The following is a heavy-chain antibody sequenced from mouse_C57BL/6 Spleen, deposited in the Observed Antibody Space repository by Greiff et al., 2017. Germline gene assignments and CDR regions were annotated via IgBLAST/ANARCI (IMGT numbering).Heavy chain of an antibody. D-gene: IGHD1-1*01. Sequence: QVQLQQSGPELVKPGASVKISCKASGYTFTDYYINWVKQRPGQGLEWIGWIFPGSGSTYYNEKFKGKATFTVAKSSSTAYMLLNSLTSEDSAVYFCARDGSSSDYWGQGTTLTVSS. V-gene: IGHV1-75*01. J-gene: IGHJ2*01. CDR1: GYTFTDYY. CDR2: IFPGSGST. CDR3: ARDGSSSDY.